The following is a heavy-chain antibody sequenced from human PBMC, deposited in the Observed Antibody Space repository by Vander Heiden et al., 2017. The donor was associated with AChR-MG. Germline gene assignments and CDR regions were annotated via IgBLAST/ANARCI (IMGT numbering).Heavy chain of an antibody. Sequence: QVQLGQSGAEGKKPGASVKVSCTASGYTVTSYDTNGLRQAPGQGLEWMGWMNPNSGNTGYAQKFQGGVTLTRNTSISTAYMELSSLRSEDTAVYYCARGSLGVGLGKMGIAAADYYYGMDVWGQGTTVTVSS. J-gene: IGHJ6*02. CDR2: MNPNSGNT. CDR1: GYTVTSYD. D-gene: IGHD6-13*01. V-gene: IGHV1-8*01. CDR3: ARGSLGVGLGKMGIAAADYYYGMDV.